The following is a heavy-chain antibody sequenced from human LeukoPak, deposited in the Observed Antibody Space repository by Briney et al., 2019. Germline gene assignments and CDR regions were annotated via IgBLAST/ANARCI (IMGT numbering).Heavy chain of an antibody. D-gene: IGHD4-17*01. J-gene: IGHJ5*02. CDR2: INPNSGGT. CDR1: VYTFSDNH. V-gene: IGHV1-2*02. CDR3: ARVEATVWFDP. Sequence: ASVKVSCKASVYTFSDNHIHWVPQAPGQGLEWMGWINPNSGGTKYSQKFQGRVTLTRDSSIRTAYMELSRVTFDDTGVYFCARVEATVWFDPWGQGTQVTVSS.